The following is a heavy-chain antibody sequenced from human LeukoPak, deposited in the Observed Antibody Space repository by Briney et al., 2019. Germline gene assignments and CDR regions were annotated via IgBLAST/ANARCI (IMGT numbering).Heavy chain of an antibody. CDR1: GYTFTGYY. CDR3: ARVLVTMVRGSMGY. J-gene: IGHJ4*02. CDR2: INPNSGGT. V-gene: IGHV1-2*02. Sequence: GASVKVSCKASGYTFTGYYMHWVRQAPGQGLEWMGWINPNSGGTNYAQKFQGRVTMTRDTSISTAYVELSRLRSDDTAVYYCARVLVTMVRGSMGYWGQGTLVTVSS. D-gene: IGHD3-10*01.